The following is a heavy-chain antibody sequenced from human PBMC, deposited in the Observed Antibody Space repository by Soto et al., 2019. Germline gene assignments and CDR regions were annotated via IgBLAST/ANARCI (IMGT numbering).Heavy chain of an antibody. V-gene: IGHV3-73*01. J-gene: IGHJ3*01. CDR1: GFTFSGSA. CDR3: TPYQGHKYLFDAFDD. CDR2: IRSKTNNYAT. D-gene: IGHD2-2*01. Sequence: EVPLVESGGGLVQPGGSLKLSCATSGFTFSGSAMHWVRQASGKGLEWVGRIRSKTNNYATAYAASVKGRFTISRDDSENISYLQMNSLKTEDTAVYYCTPYQGHKYLFDAFDDWGQGTMVTVSS.